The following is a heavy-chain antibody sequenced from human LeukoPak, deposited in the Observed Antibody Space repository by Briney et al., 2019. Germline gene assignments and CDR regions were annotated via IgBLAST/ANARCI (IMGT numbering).Heavy chain of an antibody. D-gene: IGHD3-22*01. CDR3: AREPGFDSSGYLNWFDP. J-gene: IGHJ5*02. V-gene: IGHV4-59*01. CDR1: GGSISSYY. CDR2: ISYSGST. Sequence: SETLSLTCTVSGGSISSYYWSWIRQPPGKGLEWIACISYSGSTKYNPSLKSRVTVSVDTSKNQLSLKLSSVTAADTAVYYCAREPGFDSSGYLNWFDPWGQGTLVTVSS.